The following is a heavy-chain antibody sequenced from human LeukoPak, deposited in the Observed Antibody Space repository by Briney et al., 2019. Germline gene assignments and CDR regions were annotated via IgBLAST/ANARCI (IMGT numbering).Heavy chain of an antibody. CDR3: ARARGDCNYYYYMDV. CDR2: ISSSNI. Sequence: PGGSLRLSCAASGVTFISSTMNWVRQAPGKGLEWVSSISSSNIYYADSVKGRVTISRDNAKNSLDLQMNSLRAEDTAVYYCARARGDCNYYYYMDVWGKGTPVTVSS. CDR1: GVTFISST. J-gene: IGHJ6*03. V-gene: IGHV3-21*01. D-gene: IGHD2-21*02.